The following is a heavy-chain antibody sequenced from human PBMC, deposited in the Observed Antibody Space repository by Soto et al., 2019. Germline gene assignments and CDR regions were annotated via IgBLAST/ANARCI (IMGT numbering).Heavy chain of an antibody. J-gene: IGHJ5*02. CDR3: TGRVIVEVSSTITDYFDP. CDR2: ISSSGSST. V-gene: IGHV3-48*03. Sequence: GGSLRLSCVASGFTFAHHEINWVRQSPGKGLEWVSYISSSGSSTFYADSVKGRFTISRDNAKNSLYLQMNNLRAGDTAVYYCTGRVIVEVSSTITDYFDPWGQGTLVTVSS. CDR1: GFTFAHHE. D-gene: IGHD2-2*01.